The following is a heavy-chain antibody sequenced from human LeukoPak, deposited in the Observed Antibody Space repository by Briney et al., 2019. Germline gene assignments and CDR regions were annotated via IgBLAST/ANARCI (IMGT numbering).Heavy chain of an antibody. J-gene: IGHJ4*02. V-gene: IGHV4-38-2*02. Sequence: PSETLSLTCTVSGYSISSGYYWGWIRQPPGKGLEWIGSIYHSGSTYYNPSLKSRVTISVETSKNQCSLKLSSVTAADTAVYYCARKQSPVVTLVDYWGQGTLVTVSS. CDR3: ARKQSPVVTLVDY. CDR2: IYHSGST. D-gene: IGHD4-23*01. CDR1: GYSISSGYY.